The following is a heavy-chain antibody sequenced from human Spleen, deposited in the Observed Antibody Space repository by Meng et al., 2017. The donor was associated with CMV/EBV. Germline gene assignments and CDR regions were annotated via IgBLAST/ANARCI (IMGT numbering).Heavy chain of an antibody. D-gene: IGHD3-10*01. CDR3: ARDYYGSGSYSSFDY. CDR2: INPNSGGT. V-gene: IGHV1-2*02. CDR1: GYTFTGYY. Sequence: SGYTFTGYYRHWVRQAPGQGLEWMGWINPNSGGTNYAQKFQGRVTMTRDTSISTAYMELSRLRSDDTAVYYCARDYYGSGSYSSFDYWGQGTLVTVSS. J-gene: IGHJ4*02.